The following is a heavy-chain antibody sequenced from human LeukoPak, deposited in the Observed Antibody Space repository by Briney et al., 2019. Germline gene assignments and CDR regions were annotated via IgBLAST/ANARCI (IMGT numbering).Heavy chain of an antibody. V-gene: IGHV4-61*02. CDR1: GGSISSSSYY. CDR3: ARGVVPASHFDY. CDR2: IYTSGGT. Sequence: SETLSLTCTVSGGSISSSSYYWGWIRQPAGKGLEWIGRIYTSGGTNYNPSLKSRVTMSVDTSKNQFSLKLSSVTAADTAVYYCARGVVPASHFDYWGQGTLVTVSS. J-gene: IGHJ4*02. D-gene: IGHD2-2*01.